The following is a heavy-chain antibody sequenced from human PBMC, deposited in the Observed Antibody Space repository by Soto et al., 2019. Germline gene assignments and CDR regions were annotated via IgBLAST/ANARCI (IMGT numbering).Heavy chain of an antibody. D-gene: IGHD3-3*01. J-gene: IGHJ4*02. Sequence: EVQLLESGGGLVQPGGSLRLSCAASGFTFSSYAMSWVRQAPGKGLEWVSAISGSGGSTYYADSVKGRFTISRDNSKNTLYLQMNSLRAEDTAVYYCAKYPARTYDFWSGNNPDPDYYFDYWGQGTLVTVSS. CDR1: GFTFSSYA. CDR2: ISGSGGST. CDR3: AKYPARTYDFWSGNNPDPDYYFDY. V-gene: IGHV3-23*01.